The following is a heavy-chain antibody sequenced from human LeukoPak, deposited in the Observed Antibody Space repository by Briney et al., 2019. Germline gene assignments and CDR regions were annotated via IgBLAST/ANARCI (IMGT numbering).Heavy chain of an antibody. Sequence: PGGSLRLSCAASGFTFSSYNMNWVRQAPGKGLEWVSSIGSSSSYIYYADSVKGRFTISRDNAKNSLYLQMNSLRAEDTAVYYCARDLSSSTSCYYYWGQGTLVTVSS. CDR3: ARDLSSSTSCYYY. CDR2: IGSSSSYI. CDR1: GFTFSSYN. D-gene: IGHD2-2*01. J-gene: IGHJ4*02. V-gene: IGHV3-21*01.